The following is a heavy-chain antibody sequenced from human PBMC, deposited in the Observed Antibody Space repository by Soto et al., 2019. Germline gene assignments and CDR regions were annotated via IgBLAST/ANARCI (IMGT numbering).Heavy chain of an antibody. D-gene: IGHD3-10*01. CDR2: IYTNFRT. J-gene: IGHJ4*02. V-gene: IGHV3-66*01. CDR1: GFTLSSNY. CDR3: AREGSGTYYT. Sequence: EVQLVESGGGLVQPGGSLRLSCAASGFTLSSNYMSWVRQAPGKGLEWVSVIYTNFRTDYADSVKGRFTISRDISKTTLYLQMTSLRAEDTAVYYCAREGSGTYYTWGQGTLVTVSS.